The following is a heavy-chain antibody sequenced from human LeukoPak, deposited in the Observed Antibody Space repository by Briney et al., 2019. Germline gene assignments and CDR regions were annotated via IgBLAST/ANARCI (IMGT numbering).Heavy chain of an antibody. CDR1: GFTFSSYS. Sequence: GGSLRLSCAASGFTFSSYSMNWVRQAPGKGLEWVSSISSSSSYIYYADSVKGRFTISRDNAKNSLYLQMNSLRAEDTAVYYCARERSVVVPAAIWSDPWGQGTLVTVSS. D-gene: IGHD2-2*01. V-gene: IGHV3-21*01. J-gene: IGHJ5*02. CDR3: ARERSVVVPAAIWSDP. CDR2: ISSSSSYI.